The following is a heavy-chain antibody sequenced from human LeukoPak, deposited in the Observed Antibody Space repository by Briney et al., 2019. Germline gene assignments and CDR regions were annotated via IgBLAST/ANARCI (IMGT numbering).Heavy chain of an antibody. J-gene: IGHJ4*02. CDR3: AKGTLGITAFDY. D-gene: IGHD3-16*01. CDR2: ISGSGGST. V-gene: IGHV3-23*01. Sequence: GGSLRLSCAASGFTFSSYAMSWVRQAPGKGLEWVSAISGSGGSTYYADSVKGRFTISRDNSKNMLYLQMNSLRAEDTAVYYCAKGTLGITAFDYWGQGTLVTVSS. CDR1: GFTFSSYA.